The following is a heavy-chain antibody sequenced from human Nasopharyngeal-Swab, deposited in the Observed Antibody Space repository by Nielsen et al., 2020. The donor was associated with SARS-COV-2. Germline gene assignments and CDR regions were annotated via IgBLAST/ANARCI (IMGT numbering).Heavy chain of an antibody. D-gene: IGHD3-3*01. Sequence: GGSLRLSCAASGFTFSDYYMSWIRQAPGKGLEWVSYISSSGSTIYYADSVKGRFTISRDNAKTSLYLQMNSLRAEDTAVYYCARVSGITIFGVVATRHYYMDVWGKGTTVTVSS. CDR2: ISSSGSTI. J-gene: IGHJ6*03. V-gene: IGHV3-11*04. CDR1: GFTFSDYY. CDR3: ARVSGITIFGVVATRHYYMDV.